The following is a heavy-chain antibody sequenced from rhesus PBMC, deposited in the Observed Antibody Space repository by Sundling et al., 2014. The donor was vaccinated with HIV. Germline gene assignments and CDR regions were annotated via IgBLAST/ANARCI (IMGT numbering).Heavy chain of an antibody. Sequence: QVQLQESGPGLVKPSETLSLTCTVSGASISSYWWSWIRQSPGKGLEWIGEINGKSGTTSYSPSLKSRVTISRDTSKNQFSLNLSSVTAADTALYYCARSNPLYLDFDVWGPGVLVTVSS. D-gene: IGHD3-3*01. CDR2: INGKSGTT. CDR1: GASISSYW. CDR3: ARSNPLYLDFDV. V-gene: IGHV4-80*01. J-gene: IGHJ5-1*01.